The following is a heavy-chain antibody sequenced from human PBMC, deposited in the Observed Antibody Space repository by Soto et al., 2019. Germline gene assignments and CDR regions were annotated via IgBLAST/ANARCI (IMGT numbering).Heavy chain of an antibody. D-gene: IGHD6-13*01. Sequence: QVQLVQSGSELKKPGASVKVSCKASVYTFTSYAMNWVRQAPGQGLEWMGWINTNTGNPTYAQGFTGRFVFSLDTSVSTAYLQICSLKAEDTAVYYCARRLRIAAAGISYYYYGMDVWGQGTTVTVSS. CDR2: INTNTGNP. CDR1: VYTFTSYA. V-gene: IGHV7-4-1*01. J-gene: IGHJ6*02. CDR3: ARRLRIAAAGISYYYYGMDV.